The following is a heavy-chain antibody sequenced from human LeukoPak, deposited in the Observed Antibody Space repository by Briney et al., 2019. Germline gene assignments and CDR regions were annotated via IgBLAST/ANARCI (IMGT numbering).Heavy chain of an antibody. V-gene: IGHV3-7*03. J-gene: IGHJ4*02. CDR2: IKEDGTET. CDR3: AKEGRSLQTY. CDR1: GFMFSSNW. D-gene: IGHD5-24*01. Sequence: GGSLRLSCAASGFMFSSNWMSWVRLAPGKGLEWVANIKEDGTETYYVDSVKGRFTISRDNAKNSLYLQMNSLRVEDTAIYYCAKEGRSLQTYWGQGTLVTVSS.